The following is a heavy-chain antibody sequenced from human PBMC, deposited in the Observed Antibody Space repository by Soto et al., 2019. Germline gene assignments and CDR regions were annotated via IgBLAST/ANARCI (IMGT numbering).Heavy chain of an antibody. CDR1: GVTVSSDTYS. Sequence: PSETLSLTCTVSGVTVSSDTYSWSWIRQAPGKVLELIGNIYHTGIPYYIPSLKSLVDISFYRSTNQFSLRLSSVTAADTAVYYCARYRFSGTKWSKFDYWGQVTLVTVS. J-gene: IGHJ4*02. CDR3: ARYRFSGTKWSKFDY. CDR2: IYHTGIP. V-gene: IGHV4-30-2*05. D-gene: IGHD3-16*02.